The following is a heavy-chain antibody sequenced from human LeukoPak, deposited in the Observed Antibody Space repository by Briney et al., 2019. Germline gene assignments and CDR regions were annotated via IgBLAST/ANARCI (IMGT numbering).Heavy chain of an antibody. Sequence: GGSLRLSCAASGFRFSSQWMSWVRQAPGKGLEWVSAISDTGNTYHADSVKGRFTISRDSSKNTLFLQMNRLRPEDAAVYYCAKAPVTTCRGAFCYPFDYWGLGTLVTVSS. CDR2: ISDTGNT. J-gene: IGHJ4*02. CDR3: AKAPVTTCRGAFCYPFDY. CDR1: GFRFSSQW. V-gene: IGHV3-23*01. D-gene: IGHD2-15*01.